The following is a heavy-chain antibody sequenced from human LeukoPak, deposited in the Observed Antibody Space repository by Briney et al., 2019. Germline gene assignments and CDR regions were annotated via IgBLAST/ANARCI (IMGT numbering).Heavy chain of an antibody. V-gene: IGHV4-34*01. D-gene: IGHD2-21*02. CDR2: INHSGST. J-gene: IGHJ6*03. Sequence: SETLSLTCAVYGGSFSGYYWSWIRQPPGKGLEWIGEINHSGSTKYNPSLKSRVTISVDTSKNQFSLKLSSVTAADTAVYYCARGRGVVTATYYYYYYMDVWGKGTTVTVSS. CDR1: GGSFSGYY. CDR3: ARGRGVVTATYYYYYYMDV.